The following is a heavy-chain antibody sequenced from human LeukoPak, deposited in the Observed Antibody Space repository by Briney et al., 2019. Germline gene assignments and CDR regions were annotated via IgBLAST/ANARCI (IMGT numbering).Heavy chain of an antibody. D-gene: IGHD4-17*01. V-gene: IGHV3-23*01. CDR3: AKLMSTTVTTINDY. J-gene: IGHJ4*02. CDR1: GFTFSSYG. Sequence: GGSLRLSCAASGFTFSSYGMSWVRQAPGKGLEWVSAISGSGGSTYYADSVKGRFTISRDNSKNTLYLQMNSLRAEDTAVYYCAKLMSTTVTTINDYWGQGTLVTVSS. CDR2: ISGSGGST.